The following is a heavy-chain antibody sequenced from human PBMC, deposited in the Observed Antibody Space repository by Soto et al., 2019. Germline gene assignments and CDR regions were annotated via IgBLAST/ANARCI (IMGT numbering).Heavy chain of an antibody. CDR1: GVTFSDYY. Sequence: PGGALRLSCSASGVTFSDYYMSWIRQAPGKGLEWVSYISDSSSNTNYGDSVKGRFTISRDNAKNLLYLQMNSLRAEDTAVYYCAKGEGYKWNYEFDPWGQGTLVTVSS. CDR2: ISDSSSNT. CDR3: AKGEGYKWNYEFDP. D-gene: IGHD1-7*01. J-gene: IGHJ5*02. V-gene: IGHV3-11*06.